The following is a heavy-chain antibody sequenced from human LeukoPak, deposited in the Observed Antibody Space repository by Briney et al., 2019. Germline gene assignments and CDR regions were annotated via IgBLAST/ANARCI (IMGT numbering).Heavy chain of an antibody. CDR1: GGSFSGYY. CDR2: INHSGST. Sequence: TSETLSLTCTVYGGSFSGYYWSWIRQPPGKGLEWIGEINHSGSTNYNPSLKSRVTISVDTSKNQFSLKLSSVTAADTAVYYCARHLPYYDSSGYYFLSYFDYWGQGTLVTVSS. D-gene: IGHD3-22*01. V-gene: IGHV4-34*01. CDR3: ARHLPYYDSSGYYFLSYFDY. J-gene: IGHJ4*02.